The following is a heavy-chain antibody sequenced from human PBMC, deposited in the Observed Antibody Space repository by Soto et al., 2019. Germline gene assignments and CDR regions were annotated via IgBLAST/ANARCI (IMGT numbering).Heavy chain of an antibody. CDR3: AKDPTSVEIAAAGIFDY. J-gene: IGHJ4*02. Sequence: GGSLRLSCAASGFTFSSYGIHWVRQAPGKDLEWVAVISYDGSNKYYADSVKGRFTISRDNSKNTLYLQMNSLRAEDTAVYYCAKDPTSVEIAAAGIFDYWGQGTRVTVSS. V-gene: IGHV3-30*18. CDR2: ISYDGSNK. CDR1: GFTFSSYG. D-gene: IGHD6-13*01.